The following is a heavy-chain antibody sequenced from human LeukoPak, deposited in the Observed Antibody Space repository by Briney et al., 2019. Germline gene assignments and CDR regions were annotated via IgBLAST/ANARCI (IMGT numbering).Heavy chain of an antibody. CDR3: ARDDGAYFSFDS. CDR2: INPNSGGT. D-gene: IGHD4-17*01. V-gene: IGHV1-2*02. CDR1: GYTFTGYY. Sequence: ASVKVSCKASGYTFTGYYMHWVRQAPGQGLEWMGWINPNSGGTNYAQKFQGRVTMTRDTSISTAYMELSRLKSDDTAVFYCARDDGAYFSFDSWGQGTLVTVSS. J-gene: IGHJ4*02.